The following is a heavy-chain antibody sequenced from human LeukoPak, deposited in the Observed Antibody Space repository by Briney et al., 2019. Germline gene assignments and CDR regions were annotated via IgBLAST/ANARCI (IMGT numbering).Heavy chain of an antibody. CDR2: IHITGIT. V-gene: IGHV4-4*07. CDR1: GGSISSYY. J-gene: IGHJ3*02. D-gene: IGHD3-3*01. Sequence: SETLSLTCTVSGGSISSYYWSWIRHAAGQGLEWIGRIHITGITNYNPSLKSRVTMSIDTSKNQFSLKLSSVTAADTAVYYCARVESYYDFWSGYYAWGAFDIWGQGTMVTVSS. CDR3: ARVESYYDFWSGYYAWGAFDI.